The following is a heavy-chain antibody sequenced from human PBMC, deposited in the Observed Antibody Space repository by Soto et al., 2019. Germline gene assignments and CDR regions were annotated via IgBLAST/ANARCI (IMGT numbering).Heavy chain of an antibody. Sequence: GGSLRLSCAASGFTFSSDAMRWVRQAPGKGLEWVSAISGSGGSTYYADSVKGRFTISRDNSKNTLYLQMNSLRAEDTAVYYCAKDVRRYYFDYWGQGTLVTVSS. CDR1: GFTFSSDA. CDR3: AKDVRRYYFDY. V-gene: IGHV3-23*01. CDR2: ISGSGGST. J-gene: IGHJ4*02.